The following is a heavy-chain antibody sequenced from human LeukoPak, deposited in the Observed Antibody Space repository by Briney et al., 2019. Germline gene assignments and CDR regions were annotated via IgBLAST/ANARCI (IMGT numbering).Heavy chain of an antibody. V-gene: IGHV5-51*01. CDR3: ARHEGSGSYYSY. J-gene: IGHJ4*02. CDR2: ISPDDSEI. Sequence: PGESLKISCKGSGYSFTTYWIAWVRQMPGRGLEWMGIISPDDSEIRYSPSFRDQVTISADKSTSTAYLQWSRLKASDTAIYYCARHEGSGSYYSYWGQGTLVTVSS. CDR1: GYSFTTYW. D-gene: IGHD1-26*01.